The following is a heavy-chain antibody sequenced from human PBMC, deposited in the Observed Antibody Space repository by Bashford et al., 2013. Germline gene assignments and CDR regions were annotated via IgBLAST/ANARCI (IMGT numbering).Heavy chain of an antibody. D-gene: IGHD6-6*01. CDR3: ARGQVSSSSWFDP. V-gene: IGHV1-8*01. Sequence: WVRQAPGQGLEWMGWMNPNSGNTGYAQKFQGRVTMTRNTSISTAYMELSSLRSEDTAVYYCARGQVSSSSWFDPGAREPWSPSPQ. J-gene: IGHJ5*02. CDR2: MNPNSGNT.